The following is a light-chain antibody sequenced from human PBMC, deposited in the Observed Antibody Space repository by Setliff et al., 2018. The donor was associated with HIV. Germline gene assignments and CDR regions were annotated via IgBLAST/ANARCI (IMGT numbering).Light chain of an antibody. V-gene: IGLV2-23*01. CDR2: EAT. Sequence: SSDIGNSNLVSWYQQHPGKAPKLVIYEATQRPSGFSNRFSGSKSGNTASLTISGLQAEDEADYYCCSFAGDTIYVLFGGGTQLTVL. CDR1: SSDIGNSNL. CDR3: CSFAGDTIYVL. J-gene: IGLJ2*01.